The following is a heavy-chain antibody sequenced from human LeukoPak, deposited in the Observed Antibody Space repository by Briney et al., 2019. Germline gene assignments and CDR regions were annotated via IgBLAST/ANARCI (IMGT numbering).Heavy chain of an antibody. J-gene: IGHJ4*02. Sequence: SETLSLTCAVFGGSFSGYFWRWIRQPPGKGLEWIGEINHSGSTNYNPSLKSRVAISVDTSKNQFSLKLSSVTAADTAVYYCARGNGDYATFDYWGQGTLVTVSS. CDR2: INHSGST. CDR3: ARGNGDYATFDY. D-gene: IGHD4-17*01. V-gene: IGHV4-34*01. CDR1: GGSFSGYF.